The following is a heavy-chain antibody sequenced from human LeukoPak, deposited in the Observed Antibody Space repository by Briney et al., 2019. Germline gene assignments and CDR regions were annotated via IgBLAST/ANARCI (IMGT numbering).Heavy chain of an antibody. CDR1: GFTFSSYS. Sequence: GGSLRLSCAASGFTFSSYSMNWVRQAPGKGLEWLSYISSGSSTIYYADSVKGRFTISRDNAKNSLYLQMNSLRAEDTAVYYCARGPGRFGELVHAFDIWGQGTMVTVSS. CDR2: ISSGSSTI. CDR3: ARGPGRFGELVHAFDI. J-gene: IGHJ3*02. D-gene: IGHD3-10*01. V-gene: IGHV3-48*01.